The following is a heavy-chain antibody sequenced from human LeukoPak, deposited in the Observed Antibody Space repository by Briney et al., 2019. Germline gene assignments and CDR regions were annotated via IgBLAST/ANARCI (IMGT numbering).Heavy chain of an antibody. CDR3: ARQGTNYYDSSGSAGYFDY. D-gene: IGHD3-22*01. CDR1: GGSISSYY. Sequence: SETLSLTCTVSGGSISSYYCSWIRQPPGKRLEWIGYIYYSGSTNYNPSLKSRVTISVDTSKNQFSLKLSSVTAADTAVYYCARQGTNYYDSSGSAGYFDYWGHGTLVTVSS. CDR2: IYYSGST. J-gene: IGHJ4*01. V-gene: IGHV4-59*08.